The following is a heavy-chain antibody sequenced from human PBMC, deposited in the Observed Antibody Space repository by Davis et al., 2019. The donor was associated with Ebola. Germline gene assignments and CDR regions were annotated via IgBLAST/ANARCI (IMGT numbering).Heavy chain of an antibody. J-gene: IGHJ4*02. CDR2: LWSGGLNT. CDR1: GFTFSDYY. V-gene: IGHV3-23*03. Sequence: GGSLRLSCAASGFTFSDYYMSWIRQAPGKGLEWVSGLWSGGLNTYYADSVKGRFTVSRDNSRNTLYLQMNSLRAEDTALYYCAKEEAYCGGDCYGYFDYWGQGTLVTVSS. D-gene: IGHD2-21*02. CDR3: AKEEAYCGGDCYGYFDY.